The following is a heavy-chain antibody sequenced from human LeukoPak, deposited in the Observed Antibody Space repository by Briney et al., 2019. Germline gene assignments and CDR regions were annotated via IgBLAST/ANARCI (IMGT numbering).Heavy chain of an antibody. V-gene: IGHV3-21*01. CDR2: ISSSSSYI. D-gene: IGHD6-13*01. Sequence: GGSLRLSCAASGFTFSSYSMNWVRQAPGNGLEWVSSISSSSSYIYYADSVKGRFTIYRDNAKNSLYLQMNSLRAEDTAVYYCATDPYSSSWYDYWGQGTLVTVSS. CDR3: ATDPYSSSWYDY. CDR1: GFTFSSYS. J-gene: IGHJ4*02.